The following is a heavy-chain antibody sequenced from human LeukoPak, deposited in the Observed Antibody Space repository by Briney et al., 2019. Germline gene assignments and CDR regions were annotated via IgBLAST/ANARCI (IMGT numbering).Heavy chain of an antibody. CDR2: IIPIFGTA. J-gene: IGHJ4*02. D-gene: IGHD2-21*02. Sequence: SVKVSCKASGGTFSSYAISWVRQAPGQGLERMGGIIPIFGTANYAQKFQGRVTITTDESTSTAYMELSSLRSEDTAVYYCARATVYCGGDCYSDTIFDYWGQGTLVTVSS. CDR3: ARATVYCGGDCYSDTIFDY. V-gene: IGHV1-69*05. CDR1: GGTFSSYA.